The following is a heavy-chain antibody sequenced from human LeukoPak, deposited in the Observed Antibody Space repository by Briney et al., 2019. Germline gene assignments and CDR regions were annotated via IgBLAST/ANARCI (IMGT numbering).Heavy chain of an antibody. CDR2: ISGSGGST. CDR3: AKHSSSSAFFNYFDP. Sequence: GGSLRLSCAASGFTFSNYAMSWVRQAPGKGLQWVSTISGSGGSTYYADSVKGRFALSRDNSRNTLYLRMSSLKVEDTAVYYCAKHSSSSAFFNYFDPWGQGTLVTVSS. V-gene: IGHV3-23*01. CDR1: GFTFSNYA. J-gene: IGHJ5*02. D-gene: IGHD6-6*01.